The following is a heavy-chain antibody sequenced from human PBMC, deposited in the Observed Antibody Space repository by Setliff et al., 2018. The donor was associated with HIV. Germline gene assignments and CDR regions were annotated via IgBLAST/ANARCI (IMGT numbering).Heavy chain of an antibody. CDR3: ARKDWTVAALEY. V-gene: IGHV4-4*09. CDR1: GGSITRYY. Sequence: TLSLTCTVSGGSITRYYWSWIRQSPGKGLEWIGYIYISGSTDYSPSLKSRVTISADTSKNQVSLKLTSVTAADSAVYYCARKDWTVAALEYWGQGTLVTVSS. D-gene: IGHD1-1*01. J-gene: IGHJ4*02. CDR2: IYISGST.